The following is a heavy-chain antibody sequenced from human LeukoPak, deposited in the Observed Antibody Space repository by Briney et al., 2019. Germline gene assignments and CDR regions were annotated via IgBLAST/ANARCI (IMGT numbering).Heavy chain of an antibody. J-gene: IGHJ1*01. CDR3: ARVDSSGYYCRH. D-gene: IGHD3-22*01. Sequence: ASVKVSCXASGYTFTSYYMHWVRQAPGQGLEWMGIINPSGGSTSYAQKFQGRVTMTRDTSTSTVYMELSSLRSEDTAVYYCARVDSSGYYCRHWGQGTLVTVSS. V-gene: IGHV1-46*01. CDR1: GYTFTSYY. CDR2: INPSGGST.